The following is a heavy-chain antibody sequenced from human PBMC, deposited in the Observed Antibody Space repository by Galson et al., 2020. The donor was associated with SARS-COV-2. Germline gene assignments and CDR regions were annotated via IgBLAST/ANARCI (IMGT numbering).Heavy chain of an antibody. Sequence: HGESLKISCKGSGYIFTNYWIAWVRQMPGKGLECMGVIYPGDSDTRYSPSFQGQVTISADKSISTAYLQWSSLKASDTAMYYCARTWVEVDLPRSFDPWGQGTLVTVSS. CDR3: ARTWVEVDLPRSFDP. V-gene: IGHV5-51*01. CDR2: IYPGDSDT. D-gene: IGHD3-16*01. CDR1: GYIFTNYW. J-gene: IGHJ5*02.